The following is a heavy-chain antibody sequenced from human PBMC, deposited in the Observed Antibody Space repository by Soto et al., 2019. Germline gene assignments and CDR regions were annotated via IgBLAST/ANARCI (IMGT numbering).Heavy chain of an antibody. CDR3: ARQYSSGQNAYYYYGMDV. D-gene: IGHD6-19*01. CDR1: GYRFTSYW. Sequence: PGESLKISFKGSGYRFTSYWIGWVRQMPGKGLEWTGIIYPGDSDTRYSPSFQGQVTLSADKSISTAYLQWSSLKASDTAMYYCARQYSSGQNAYYYYGMDVWGQGTTVTVSS. CDR2: IYPGDSDT. J-gene: IGHJ6*02. V-gene: IGHV5-51*01.